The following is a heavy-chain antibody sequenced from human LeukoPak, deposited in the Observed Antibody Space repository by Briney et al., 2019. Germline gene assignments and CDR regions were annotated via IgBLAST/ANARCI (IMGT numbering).Heavy chain of an antibody. J-gene: IGHJ5*02. CDR1: GYTFTAYY. CDR2: INPNSGGT. D-gene: IGHD2-2*01. CDR3: ARELGYCSSTSCPDNSP. V-gene: IGHV1-2*02. Sequence: GASVKVSCKASGYTFTAYYIHWVRQAPGQGLEWMGWINPNSGGTNYAQKFQGRVTMTRDTSISTAYMELSRLRSDDTAVYYCARELGYCSSTSCPDNSPWGQGTLVTVSS.